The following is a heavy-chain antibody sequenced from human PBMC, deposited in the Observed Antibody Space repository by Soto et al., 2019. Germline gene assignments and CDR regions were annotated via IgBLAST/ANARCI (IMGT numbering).Heavy chain of an antibody. D-gene: IGHD3-10*01. Sequence: PGGSLRLSCAASGFTFSSYAMSWVRQAPGKGLEWVSAISGSGGSTYYADSVKGRFTISRDNSKNTLYLQMNSLRAEDTAVYYCAKERLVCFGELTCMDVWGQGTTVTVSS. CDR3: AKERLVCFGELTCMDV. J-gene: IGHJ6*02. V-gene: IGHV3-23*01. CDR2: ISGSGGST. CDR1: GFTFSSYA.